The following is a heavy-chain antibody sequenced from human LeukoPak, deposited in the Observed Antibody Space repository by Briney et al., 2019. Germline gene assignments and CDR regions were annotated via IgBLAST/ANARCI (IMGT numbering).Heavy chain of an antibody. J-gene: IGHJ4*02. CDR1: GGSFSGYY. V-gene: IGHV4-34*01. CDR3: AREVGGLDN. Sequence: SETLSLTCAVYGGSFSGYYWSWIRQPPGKGLEWIGEINHSGSTNYNPSLKSRVTISVDTSKNQFSLKLSSVTAADTAVYYCAREVGGLDNWGRGTLVTVSS. D-gene: IGHD2-15*01. CDR2: INHSGST.